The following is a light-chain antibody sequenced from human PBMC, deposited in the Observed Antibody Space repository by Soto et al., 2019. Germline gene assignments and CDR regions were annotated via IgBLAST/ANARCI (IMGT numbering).Light chain of an antibody. CDR2: AAS. CDR1: QGISSY. J-gene: IGKJ2*01. CDR3: QQLNSYPRS. V-gene: IGKV1-9*01. Sequence: DIQLTQSPSFLSASVGDRVTITCRASQGISSYLAWYQQKPGKAPKLLIYAASTLQSGVPSTFSGSGSGTAFTLTISSLQPEDFATYYCQQLNSYPRSFGQGTKLEIK.